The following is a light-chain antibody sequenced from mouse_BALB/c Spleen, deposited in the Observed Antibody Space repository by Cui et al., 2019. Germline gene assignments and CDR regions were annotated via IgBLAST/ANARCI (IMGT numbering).Light chain of an antibody. CDR2: NAK. J-gene: IGKJ2*01. V-gene: IGKV12-44*01. CDR1: ENIYSY. CDR3: QHHYGTPYT. Sequence: DIQMTQSPASLSASVGATVTITCRASENIYSYLAWYQQKQGKSPQLLVYNAKTLAEGVPSRFSGSGSGTQFSLKINSLQPEDFGSYYCQHHYGTPYTFGGGTKLEIK.